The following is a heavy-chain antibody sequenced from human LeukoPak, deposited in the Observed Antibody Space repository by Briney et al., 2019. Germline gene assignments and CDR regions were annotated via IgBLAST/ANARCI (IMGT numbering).Heavy chain of an antibody. D-gene: IGHD3-10*01. CDR3: ARRGFHDY. J-gene: IGHJ4*02. CDR1: GFTFGDFA. V-gene: IGHV3-43*02. CDR2: ITGDGGGT. Sequence: GGSLRLCCAASGFTFGDFAMHWVRQAPGKGLEWVSLITGDGGGTYYADSVKGRFTISRDNIRDSLYLQMDSLRTDDTAFYYCARRGFHDYWGQGTLVTVSS.